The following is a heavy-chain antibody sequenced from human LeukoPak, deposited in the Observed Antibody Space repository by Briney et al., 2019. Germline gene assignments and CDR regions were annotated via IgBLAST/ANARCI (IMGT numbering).Heavy chain of an antibody. Sequence: SETLSLTCAVYGGSFSGYYWSWIRQPPGKGLEWIGEINHSGSTNYNPSLKSRVTISVDTSKNQFSLKLSSVTAADTAVYYCARGRLGSRITMVRGFDPWGQGNLVTVSS. CDR1: GGSFSGYY. D-gene: IGHD3-10*01. CDR3: ARGRLGSRITMVRGFDP. CDR2: INHSGST. J-gene: IGHJ5*02. V-gene: IGHV4-34*01.